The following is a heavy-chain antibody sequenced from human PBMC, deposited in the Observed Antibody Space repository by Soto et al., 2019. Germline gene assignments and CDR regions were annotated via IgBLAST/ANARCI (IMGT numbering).Heavy chain of an antibody. CDR1: GFTFSNYG. Sequence: QVQLVESGGGVVQPGRSLRLSCSASGFTFSNYGMHWVRQAPGKGLEWVSLMSYDGINKLYADSVKSRFTISRDNSKNTLYLQMDSLRAEDTAVYYCAKDVYCSTTGCLRNIVHCWGQGTLVTVSS. CDR2: MSYDGINK. J-gene: IGHJ4*02. D-gene: IGHD2-2*01. CDR3: AKDVYCSTTGCLRNIVHC. V-gene: IGHV3-30*18.